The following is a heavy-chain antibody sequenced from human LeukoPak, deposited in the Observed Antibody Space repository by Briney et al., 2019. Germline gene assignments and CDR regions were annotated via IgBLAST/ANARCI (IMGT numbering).Heavy chain of an antibody. Sequence: SETLSLTCTVSGGSFSSGSYYWSWIRQPAGKGLEWIGRIYTSGSTNYNPSLKSRVTISVDTSKNQFSLKLSSVTAADTAVYYCARETGITIFGVVIRTYFYFDYWGQGTLVTVSS. J-gene: IGHJ4*02. CDR3: ARETGITIFGVVIRTYFYFDY. V-gene: IGHV4-61*02. CDR1: GGSFSSGSYY. D-gene: IGHD3-3*01. CDR2: IYTSGST.